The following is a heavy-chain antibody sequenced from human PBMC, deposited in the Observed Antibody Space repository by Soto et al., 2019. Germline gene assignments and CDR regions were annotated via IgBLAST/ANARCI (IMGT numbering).Heavy chain of an antibody. V-gene: IGHV1-18*01. CDR1: DNTLTHYA. Sequence: ASVQVSCKSSDNTLTHYANNCGRQAPGQGLEWMGWISGYNGNTKYAQKFQDRVTMTADTSTRTAFMEVRSLTSDDTGVYFCAATGGNYFGLDVWGQGTTVTSP. J-gene: IGHJ6*02. CDR3: AATGGNYFGLDV. CDR2: ISGYNGNT. D-gene: IGHD2-8*02.